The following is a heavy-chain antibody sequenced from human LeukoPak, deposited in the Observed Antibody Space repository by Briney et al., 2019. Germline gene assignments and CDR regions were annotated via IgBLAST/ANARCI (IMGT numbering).Heavy chain of an antibody. Sequence: SSETLSLTCTVSGGSISSSSYYWGWIRQPPGKGLEWIGSIYYSGSTYYNPSLKSRVTISVDTSKNQFSLKLSSVTAADTAVYYCARGGAYGDYWEWYGMDVWGQGTTVTVSS. CDR1: GGSISSSSYY. D-gene: IGHD4-17*01. CDR2: IYYSGST. J-gene: IGHJ6*02. CDR3: ARGGAYGDYWEWYGMDV. V-gene: IGHV4-39*07.